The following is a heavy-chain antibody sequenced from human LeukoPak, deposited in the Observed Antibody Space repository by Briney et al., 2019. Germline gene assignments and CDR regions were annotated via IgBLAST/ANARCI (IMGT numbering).Heavy chain of an antibody. CDR1: GYIFIAYY. D-gene: IGHD2-8*01. J-gene: IGHJ4*02. V-gene: IGHV1-2*02. CDR2: INPNIGGA. Sequence: APGRVSSSASGYIFIAYYMHWVRQSPGHRLKGWRYINPNIGGANYAKKFHGRVTMTRDTSISTAYMELSRLISDDTAVYYCARDFFNGPPRFDYWGQGTLVTVSS. CDR3: ARDFFNGPPRFDY.